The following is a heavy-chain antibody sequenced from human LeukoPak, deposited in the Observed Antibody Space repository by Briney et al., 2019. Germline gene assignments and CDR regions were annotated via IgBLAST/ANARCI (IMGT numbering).Heavy chain of an antibody. CDR2: INPNSGGT. CDR3: ARVYSCSWADY. D-gene: IGHD2-15*01. V-gene: IGHV1-2*02. CDR1: GGTFSNYA. Sequence: WASVKVSCKASGGTFSNYAISWVRQAPGQGLEWMGWINPNSGGTNYAQKFQGRVTMTRDTSISTAYMELSRLRSDDTAVYYCARVYSCSWADYWGQGTLVTVSS. J-gene: IGHJ4*02.